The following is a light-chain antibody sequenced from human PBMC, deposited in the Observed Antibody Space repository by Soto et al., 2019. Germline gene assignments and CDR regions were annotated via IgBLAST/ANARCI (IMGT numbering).Light chain of an antibody. V-gene: IGKV1-12*01. Sequence: DLQMTQSPSSVSASVGDRVTITCRASQGLSKWLAWYQQRPGKAPKLLIYDASTLQSGVPSRFSGSASGTDFSLTISNLQPEDSATYYCQRANSFPHTFGQGTKLEI. CDR3: QRANSFPHT. J-gene: IGKJ2*01. CDR1: QGLSKW. CDR2: DAS.